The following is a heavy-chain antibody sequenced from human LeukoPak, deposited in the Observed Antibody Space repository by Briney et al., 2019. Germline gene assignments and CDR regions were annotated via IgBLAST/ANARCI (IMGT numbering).Heavy chain of an antibody. CDR1: GFTFSSYG. Sequence: GGSLRLSCAASGFTFSSYGMHWVRQAPGKGLEWVAFIRYDGSNKYYADSVKGRFTISRDNSKNTLYLQMNSLRAEDTAVYYCATSVAPDGSSQPGGYWGQGTLVTVSS. CDR3: ATSVAPDGSSQPGGY. J-gene: IGHJ4*02. D-gene: IGHD6-6*01. CDR2: IRYDGSNK. V-gene: IGHV3-30*02.